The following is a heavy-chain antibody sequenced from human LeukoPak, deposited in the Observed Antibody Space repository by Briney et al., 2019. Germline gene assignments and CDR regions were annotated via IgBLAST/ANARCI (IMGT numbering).Heavy chain of an antibody. D-gene: IGHD2-2*01. CDR2: INHSGST. Sequence: INHSGSTNYNPSLKSRVTISVDTSKNHFSLKLSSVTAADTAVYYCARDVVVVPAAMGYFDYWGQGTLVTVSS. V-gene: IGHV4-34*01. J-gene: IGHJ4*02. CDR3: ARDVVVVPAAMGYFDY.